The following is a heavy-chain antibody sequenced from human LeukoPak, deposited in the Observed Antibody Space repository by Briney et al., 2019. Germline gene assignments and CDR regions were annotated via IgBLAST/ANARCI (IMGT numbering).Heavy chain of an antibody. Sequence: SETLSLTCAVYGGSFSGYYWSWIRQPPGKGLEWIGEINHSGSTNYNPSLKSRVTISVDTSKNQFSLKLSSVTAADTAVYYCARGGRYDFWSGYYTTRYYYYGMDAWGQGTTVTVSS. J-gene: IGHJ6*02. V-gene: IGHV4-34*01. D-gene: IGHD3-3*01. CDR2: INHSGST. CDR1: GGSFSGYY. CDR3: ARGGRYDFWSGYYTTRYYYYGMDA.